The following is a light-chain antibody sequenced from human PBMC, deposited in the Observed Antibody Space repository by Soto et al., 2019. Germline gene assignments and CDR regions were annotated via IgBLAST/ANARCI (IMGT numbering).Light chain of an antibody. V-gene: IGKV3-20*01. CDR3: QQYDSTPPT. J-gene: IGKJ1*01. Sequence: PGDRATLSCRASQSVNSNYLAWYQRKPGQAPRLLIYGASNRATDIPYRFSASGSGTDLTLTITRLEAEDFAVYYCQQYDSTPPTFGRGTKVEVK. CDR2: GAS. CDR1: QSVNSNY.